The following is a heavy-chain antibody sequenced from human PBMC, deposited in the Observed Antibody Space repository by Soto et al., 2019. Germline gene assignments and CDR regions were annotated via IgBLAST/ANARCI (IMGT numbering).Heavy chain of an antibody. D-gene: IGHD3-16*01. CDR3: VRGVIAGES. CDR1: GFDFTTSW. CDR2: MNSDGTNI. V-gene: IGHV3-74*01. Sequence: PGGSLRLSCAASGFDFTTSWMQWVRQAPGKGLVWVSRMNSDGTNIAYADSVKGRFTISRDNAKNTLFLHMNSLRDEDTALYYCVRGVIAGESWGQGTLVTVSS. J-gene: IGHJ5*02.